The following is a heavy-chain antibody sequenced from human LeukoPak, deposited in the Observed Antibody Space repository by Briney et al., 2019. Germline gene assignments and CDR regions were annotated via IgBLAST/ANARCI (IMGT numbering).Heavy chain of an antibody. CDR1: GYTFTGYY. J-gene: IGHJ6*03. CDR3: ATSKPQDIVVVPAAQYYYYYMDV. V-gene: IGHV1-18*04. CDR2: ISAYNGNT. Sequence: ASVKVSCKASGYTFTGYYMHWVRQAPGQGLEWMGWISAYNGNTNYAQKLQGRVTMTTDTSTSTAYMELSSLRSEDTAVYYCATSKPQDIVVVPAAQYYYYYMDVWGKGTTVTVSS. D-gene: IGHD2-2*01.